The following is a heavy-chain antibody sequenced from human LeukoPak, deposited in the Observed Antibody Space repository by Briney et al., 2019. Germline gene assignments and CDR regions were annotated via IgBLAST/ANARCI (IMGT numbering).Heavy chain of an antibody. J-gene: IGHJ1*01. CDR3: ARPDDYGDYGGYFQH. CDR2: INPNSGGT. V-gene: IGHV1-2*02. CDR1: GYTFTGYY. Sequence: ASVKVSCKASGYTFTGYYMHWVRQAPGQGLEWMGWINPNSGGTNSVQKFQGRVTMTRDTSISIAYMELSRLRSDDTAVYYCARPDDYGDYGGYFQHWGQGTLVTVSS. D-gene: IGHD4-17*01.